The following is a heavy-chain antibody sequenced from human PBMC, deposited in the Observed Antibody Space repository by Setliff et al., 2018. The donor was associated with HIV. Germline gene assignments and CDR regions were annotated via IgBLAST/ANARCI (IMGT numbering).Heavy chain of an antibody. J-gene: IGHJ5*02. CDR3: ARGSDTTGSPPELDP. D-gene: IGHD1-1*01. Sequence: GGSLRLSCAASGFTFSSDAMHWVRQAPGKGLEWVAVIWYDGSNKYYADSVKGRFTISRDNSKNTLYLQMNSLRAEDTAVYYCARGSDTTGSPPELDPWGQGTLVTVSS. CDR1: GFTFSSDA. V-gene: IGHV3-33*08. CDR2: IWYDGSNK.